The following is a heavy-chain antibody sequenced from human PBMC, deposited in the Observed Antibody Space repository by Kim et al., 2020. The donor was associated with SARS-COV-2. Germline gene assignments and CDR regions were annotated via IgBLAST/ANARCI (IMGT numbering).Heavy chain of an antibody. CDR3: AKDIYDYSGMDA. Sequence: GGSLRLSCAASGFTFSACAMGWVRQAPGKGLQWVSSISHSGTDTYYADSVRGRFTISRDYSRDTLYLQINSLRIEDTAVYFCAKDIYDYSGMDAWGQGTT. V-gene: IGHV3-23*01. J-gene: IGHJ6*02. CDR2: ISHSGTDT. CDR1: GFTFSACA.